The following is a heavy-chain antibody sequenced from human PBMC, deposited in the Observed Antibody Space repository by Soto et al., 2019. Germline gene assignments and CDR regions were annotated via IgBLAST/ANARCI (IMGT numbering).Heavy chain of an antibody. V-gene: IGHV1-2*02. CDR2: INPNSGGT. Sequence: GASVKFSCKASGYTFTGYYMHWVRQAPGQGLEWMGWINPNSGGTNYAQKFQGRVTMTRDTSISTAYMELSRLRSDDTAVYYCASFGTYYYDSSGLPPYYYGMDVWGQGTTVTVSS. J-gene: IGHJ6*02. CDR3: ASFGTYYYDSSGLPPYYYGMDV. CDR1: GYTFTGYY. D-gene: IGHD3-22*01.